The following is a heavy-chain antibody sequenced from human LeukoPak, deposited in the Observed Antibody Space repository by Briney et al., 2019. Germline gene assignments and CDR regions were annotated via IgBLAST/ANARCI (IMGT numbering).Heavy chain of an antibody. CDR2: ISWNSGSI. J-gene: IGHJ6*02. Sequence: QPGGSLRLSCAASGFTFDDFALHWARQAPGKGLEWVSGISWNSGSIGYADSVKGRFTISRDNAKNSLYLQMNSLRAEDTALYYCAKDQDIVDYYGMDVWGQGTTVTVSS. CDR1: GFTFDDFA. CDR3: AKDQDIVDYYGMDV. D-gene: IGHD2-15*01. V-gene: IGHV3-9*01.